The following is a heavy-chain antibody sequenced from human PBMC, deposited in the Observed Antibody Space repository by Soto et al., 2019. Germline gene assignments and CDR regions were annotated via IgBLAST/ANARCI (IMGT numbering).Heavy chain of an antibody. CDR1: GYTFTGYY. J-gene: IGHJ4*02. CDR3: ARGFSGNYSPNFDY. D-gene: IGHD3-10*01. V-gene: IGHV1-2*04. CDR2: INPNSGGT. Sequence: ASVKVSCKASGYTFTGYYMHWVRQAPGQGLEWMGWINPNSGGTNYAQKFQGWVTMTRDTSIRTAYMELSRLRSDDTAVYYCARGFSGNYSPNFDYWGQGTLVTVSS.